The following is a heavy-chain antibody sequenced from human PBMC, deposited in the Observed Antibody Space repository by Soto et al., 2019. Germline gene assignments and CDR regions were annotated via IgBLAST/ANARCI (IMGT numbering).Heavy chain of an antibody. CDR3: ARVMITFGGVIVMVNWFDP. Sequence: GASVKVSCKASGYTFTSYGISWVRQAPGQGLEWMGWISAYNGNTNYAQKLQGRATMTTDTSTSTAYMELRSLRSDDTAVYYCARVMITFGGVIVMVNWFDPWGQGTLVTVSS. V-gene: IGHV1-18*01. CDR1: GYTFTSYG. J-gene: IGHJ5*02. D-gene: IGHD3-16*02. CDR2: ISAYNGNT.